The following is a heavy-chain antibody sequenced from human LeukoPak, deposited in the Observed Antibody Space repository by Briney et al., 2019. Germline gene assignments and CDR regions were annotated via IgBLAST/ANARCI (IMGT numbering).Heavy chain of an antibody. D-gene: IGHD3-22*01. Sequence: SETLSLTCTVSGGSISSYYWSWIRQPPGKGLEWIGYIYYSGNTVYNPSLESRVTISVDTSNNQFTLKLNSVTAADTAAYYCARHAASGLYYDTNWGQGTLVTVSS. CDR2: IYYSGNT. CDR1: GGSISSYY. J-gene: IGHJ4*02. CDR3: ARHAASGLYYDTN. V-gene: IGHV4-59*08.